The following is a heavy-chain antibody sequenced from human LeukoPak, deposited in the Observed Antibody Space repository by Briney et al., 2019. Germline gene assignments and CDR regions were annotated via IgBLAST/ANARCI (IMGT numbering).Heavy chain of an antibody. V-gene: IGHV1-69*13. CDR1: GYTFTGYY. D-gene: IGHD4-17*01. J-gene: IGHJ4*02. CDR3: ARDLSVGDYARSDFDY. CDR2: IIPIFGTA. Sequence: GASVKVSCKASGYTFTGYYMHWVRQAPGQGLEWMGGIIPIFGTANYAQKFQGRVTITADESTSTAYMELSSLRSEDTAVYYCARDLSVGDYARSDFDYWGQGTLVTVSS.